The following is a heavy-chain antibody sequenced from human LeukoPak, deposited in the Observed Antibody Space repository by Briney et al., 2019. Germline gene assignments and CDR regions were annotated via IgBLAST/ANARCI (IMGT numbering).Heavy chain of an antibody. Sequence: GASVKVSCKASGYTFTSYGISWVRQAPGQGLEWMGWISAYNGNTNYAQKLQGRVTMTTDTSTSTAYMELRSLRSDDTAMYYCARDWFGDYTSGGYYYYGMDVWGQGTTVTVSS. V-gene: IGHV1-18*01. CDR3: ARDWFGDYTSGGYYYYGMDV. J-gene: IGHJ6*02. CDR1: GYTFTSYG. CDR2: ISAYNGNT. D-gene: IGHD3-10*01.